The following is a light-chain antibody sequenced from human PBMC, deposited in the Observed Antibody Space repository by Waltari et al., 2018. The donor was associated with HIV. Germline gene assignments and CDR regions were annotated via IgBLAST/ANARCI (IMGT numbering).Light chain of an antibody. J-gene: IGLJ1*01. CDR2: QDS. V-gene: IGLV3-1*01. CDR1: KLGDKY. Sequence: SYELTQPPSVSVSPGQTASITCSGDKLGDKYACWYQQKPGQSPVLVIYQDSKRPSGIPERFSCSNSGNTATLTISGTQAMDEADYYCQAWDSSTYYVFGTGTKVTVL. CDR3: QAWDSSTYYV.